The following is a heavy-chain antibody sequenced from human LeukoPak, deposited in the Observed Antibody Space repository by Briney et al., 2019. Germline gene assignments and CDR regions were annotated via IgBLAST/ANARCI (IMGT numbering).Heavy chain of an antibody. CDR1: GFTFGRYW. J-gene: IGHJ4*02. CDR3: ARRYCSTTNCYAFDS. D-gene: IGHD2-2*01. Sequence: PGGSLRLSCAASGFTFGRYWMSWVRQAPGKGLEWVSSIASTGPYIYYADSVKGRYTISRDNAKNSLYLQMNSLRAEDTAVYYCARRYCSTTNCYAFDSWGQGTLVTVSS. CDR2: IASTGPYI. V-gene: IGHV3-21*01.